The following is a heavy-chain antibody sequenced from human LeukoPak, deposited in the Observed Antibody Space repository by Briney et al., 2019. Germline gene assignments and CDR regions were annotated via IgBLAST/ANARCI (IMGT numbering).Heavy chain of an antibody. CDR3: ARAPLNYDSSGYYYYFDY. Sequence: PSETLSLTCTVSGGSISSYSWSWIRQPPGKGLEWFGYIYYSGSTNYNPSLKSRVTISVDTSKNQFSLKLSSVTAADTAVYYCARAPLNYDSSGYYYYFDYWGQGTLVTVSS. D-gene: IGHD3-22*01. V-gene: IGHV4-59*01. J-gene: IGHJ4*02. CDR2: IYYSGST. CDR1: GGSISSYS.